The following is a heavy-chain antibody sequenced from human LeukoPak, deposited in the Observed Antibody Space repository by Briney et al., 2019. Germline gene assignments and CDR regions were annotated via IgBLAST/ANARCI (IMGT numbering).Heavy chain of an antibody. CDR3: ARGPLVRLPSSFDP. J-gene: IGHJ5*02. Sequence: ASVKVSCKASGYTFTSYDINWVRQATGQGLEWMGWMNPNSSNTGSAQRFQGRVTMTRDTSISTAYMELSSLTSEDTAVYYCARGPLVRLPSSFDPWGQGTLVTVSS. V-gene: IGHV1-8*01. CDR2: MNPNSSNT. CDR1: GYTFTSYD. D-gene: IGHD3-16*02.